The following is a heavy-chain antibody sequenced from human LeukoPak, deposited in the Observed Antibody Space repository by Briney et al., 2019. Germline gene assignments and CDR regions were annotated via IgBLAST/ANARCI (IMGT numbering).Heavy chain of an antibody. CDR1: GFTFSTHS. J-gene: IGHJ4*01. Sequence: KSWGSLTRYGAASGFTFSTHSMNWVRQAPGKGLEWVSCISSSSSDIKYADSVKGRFTISRDNAKNSLYLQLSSLRAEDTAVYYCARVPGGLEWADFDYWGHRVLVTVSS. CDR2: ISSSSSDI. CDR3: ARVPGGLEWADFDY. D-gene: IGHD3-3*01. V-gene: IGHV3-21*01.